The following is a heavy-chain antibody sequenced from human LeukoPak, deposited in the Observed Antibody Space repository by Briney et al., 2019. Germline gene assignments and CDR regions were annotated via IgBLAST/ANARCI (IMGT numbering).Heavy chain of an antibody. CDR1: GFTFTTFW. J-gene: IGHJ4*02. CDR3: VRDWGYDSSGYWQKYFDT. CDR2: INHDGSST. D-gene: IGHD3-22*01. V-gene: IGHV3-74*01. Sequence: GGSLRLSCATSGFTFTTFWMHWVRQAPGKGLVWVSRINHDGSSTNYADSVKGRFTISRDNAKNTVYLQMNSLRAEDTAVYYRVRDWGYDSSGYWQKYFDTWGQGTLVTVSS.